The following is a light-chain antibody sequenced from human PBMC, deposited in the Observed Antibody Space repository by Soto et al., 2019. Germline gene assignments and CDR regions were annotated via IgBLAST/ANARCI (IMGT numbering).Light chain of an antibody. CDR2: GAS. V-gene: IGKV3-20*01. J-gene: IGKJ1*01. Sequence: EIVFTQSPGTLSLFTGERATLFCRASQNIGSTYLAWYQQRYGRTPRLLIHGASSRATDIPDRFSGSGSGTDFTLTITRLEPEDFAVYYCQQYRSSPWTFGQGTKVDIK. CDR1: QNIGSTY. CDR3: QQYRSSPWT.